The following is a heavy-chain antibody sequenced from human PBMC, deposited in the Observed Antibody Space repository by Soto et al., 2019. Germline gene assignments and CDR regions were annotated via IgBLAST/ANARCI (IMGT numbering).Heavy chain of an antibody. CDR2: VSYDGNNN. CDR3: ARVVVVIPATSPDGFDI. CDR1: GFPFSNYA. V-gene: IGHV3-30-3*01. Sequence: GSLRLSCAASGFPFSNYAMHWVRQAPGKGLEWVAVVSYDGNNNYYAGSVKGRFTISRDNSRNTLYLQMHSLRTEDTAVYFCARVVVVIPATSPDGFDIWGQGTKVTVSS. J-gene: IGHJ3*02. D-gene: IGHD2-15*01.